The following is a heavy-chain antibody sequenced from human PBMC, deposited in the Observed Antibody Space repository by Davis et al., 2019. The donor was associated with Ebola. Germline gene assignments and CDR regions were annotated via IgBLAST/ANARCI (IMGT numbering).Heavy chain of an antibody. CDR2: ISASAGST. CDR3: AISDYDY. CDR1: GFTFSSYA. V-gene: IGHV3-23*01. Sequence: GESLKISCVASGFTFSSYAMSWVRQAPGKGLEWVSGISASAGSTYYADSVKGRFTISRDNSKNTLYVQMNSLRAEDTAVYYCAISDYDYWGQGTLVTVSS. J-gene: IGHJ4*02.